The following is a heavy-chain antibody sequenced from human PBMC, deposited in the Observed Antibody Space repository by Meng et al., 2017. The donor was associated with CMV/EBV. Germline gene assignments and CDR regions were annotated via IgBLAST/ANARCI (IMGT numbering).Heavy chain of an antibody. V-gene: IGHV3-74*01. D-gene: IGHD1-26*01. Sequence: GGSLRPSCAASGFTFSSYWTHWVRQAPGKGLVWVSRINSDGSSTSYADSVKGRFTISRDNAKNTLYLQMNSLRAEDTAVYYCARDAGATGMDVWGQGTTVTVSS. CDR3: ARDAGATGMDV. J-gene: IGHJ6*02. CDR1: GFTFSSYW. CDR2: INSDGSST.